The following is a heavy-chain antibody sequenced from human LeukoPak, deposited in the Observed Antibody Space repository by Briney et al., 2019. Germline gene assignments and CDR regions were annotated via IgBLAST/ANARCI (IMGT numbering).Heavy chain of an antibody. CDR1: GGSISGSSYY. V-gene: IGHV4-39*07. CDR2: MYYSGST. CDR3: ACGGRISSGFNFDY. J-gene: IGHJ4*02. D-gene: IGHD6-19*01. Sequence: PSETLSLTCTVSGGSISGSSYYWGWIRQPPGKGLEWIGSMYYSGSTYYNPSLKSRVTISVDTSKNQFSLKLSSVTAADTAVYYCACGGRISSGFNFDYWGQGTLVTVSS.